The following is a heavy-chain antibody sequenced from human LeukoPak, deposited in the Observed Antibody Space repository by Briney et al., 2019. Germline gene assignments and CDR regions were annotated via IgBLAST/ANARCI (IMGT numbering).Heavy chain of an antibody. Sequence: SETLSLTCTVSGGSISSYYWSWIRQPPGKGLEWIGYIYYSGSTNYNPSLKSRVTISVDTSKNQFSLKLGSVTAADTAVYYCARAPTNYYDSSGYFAFDIWGQGTMVTVSS. D-gene: IGHD3-22*01. J-gene: IGHJ3*02. CDR2: IYYSGST. CDR1: GGSISSYY. CDR3: ARAPTNYYDSSGYFAFDI. V-gene: IGHV4-59*01.